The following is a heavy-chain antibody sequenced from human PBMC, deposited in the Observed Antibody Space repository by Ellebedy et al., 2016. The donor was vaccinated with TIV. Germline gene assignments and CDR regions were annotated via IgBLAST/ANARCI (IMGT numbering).Heavy chain of an antibody. CDR2: INPNSGGT. V-gene: IGHV1-2*02. Sequence: AASVKVSCKASGYTFTGYYMHWVRQAPGQGLEWMGWINPNSGGTNYAQKFQGRVTMTRDTSISTAYMELSRLRSDDTAVYYCARDDRSNIAAAGKDDYWGQGTLVTVSS. CDR3: ARDDRSNIAAAGKDDY. J-gene: IGHJ4*02. D-gene: IGHD6-13*01. CDR1: GYTFTGYY.